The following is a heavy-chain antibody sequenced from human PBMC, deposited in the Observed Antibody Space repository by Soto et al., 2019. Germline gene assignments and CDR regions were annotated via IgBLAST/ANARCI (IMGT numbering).Heavy chain of an antibody. CDR1: GDSINNRSYY. Sequence: SETLSLTCTVTGDSINNRSYYWGWIRQPPGKGLEWIGSIYYSGSTYNNPSLKSRVSMSVDTSKNQFSLKLRSVTAADTALCYCARQRTSVVTQAYFDSWGQGSLVTVSS. D-gene: IGHD2-21*02. V-gene: IGHV4-39*01. CDR2: IYYSGST. J-gene: IGHJ4*02. CDR3: ARQRTSVVTQAYFDS.